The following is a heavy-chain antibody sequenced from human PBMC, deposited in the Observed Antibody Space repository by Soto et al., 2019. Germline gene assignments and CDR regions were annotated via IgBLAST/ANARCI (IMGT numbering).Heavy chain of an antibody. CDR3: ARARHLARSSSWYLSYFDY. V-gene: IGHV1-69*05. J-gene: IGHJ4*02. CDR1: GGTFSSYA. CDR2: IIPIFGTA. Sequence: QVQLVQSGAEVKKPGSSVKVSCKASGGTFSSYAISWVRQAPGQGLEWMGGIIPIFGTANYAQKFQGRVTLTPAESTSTAYMELSSLGSEDTAVYDCARARHLARSSSWYLSYFDYWGQGTLVTVSS. D-gene: IGHD6-13*01.